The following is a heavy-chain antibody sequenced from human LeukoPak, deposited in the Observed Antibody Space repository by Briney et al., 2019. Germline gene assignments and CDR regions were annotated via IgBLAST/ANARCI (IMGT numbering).Heavy chain of an antibody. J-gene: IGHJ4*02. CDR1: GGTFSSYA. CDR3: ARDLRITMVRGVDNIDY. CDR2: IIPIFGTA. V-gene: IGHV1-69*05. Sequence: SVKVSCKASGGTFSSYAISWVRQAPGQGLEWMGGIIPIFGTANYAQKFQGRVTITTDESTSTAYMELSSLRSDDTAVYYYARDLRITMVRGVDNIDYWGQGTLVTVSS. D-gene: IGHD3-10*01.